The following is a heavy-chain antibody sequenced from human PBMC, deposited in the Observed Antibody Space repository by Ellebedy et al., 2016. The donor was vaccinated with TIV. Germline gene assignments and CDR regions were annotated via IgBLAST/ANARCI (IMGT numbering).Heavy chain of an antibody. Sequence: GESLKISXKGSGYSFTSYWISWVRQMPGKGLEWMGRIDPSDSYTNYSPSFQGQVTISADKSISTAYLQWSSLKASDTAMYYCARPGTDILTGFRGGLDYWGQGTLVTVSS. D-gene: IGHD3-9*01. CDR2: IDPSDSYT. J-gene: IGHJ4*02. V-gene: IGHV5-10-1*04. CDR1: GYSFTSYW. CDR3: ARPGTDILTGFRGGLDY.